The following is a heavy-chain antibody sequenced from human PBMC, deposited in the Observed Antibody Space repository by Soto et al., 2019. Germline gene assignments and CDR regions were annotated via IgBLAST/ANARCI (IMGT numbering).Heavy chain of an antibody. CDR2: TYYRSKLYN. D-gene: IGHD5-18*01. V-gene: IGHV6-1*01. CDR1: GGSVSSNSSS. Sequence: SQTLSLPVAISGGSVSSNSSSWNWIRQSPSRGLEWLGRTYYRSKLYNDYAVSVKSRITINPDTSKNQFPLPLNSVTPEDTAVYYCALEMIGGRYSYGLDYWGQGTLVTVSS. CDR3: ALEMIGGRYSYGLDY. J-gene: IGHJ4*02.